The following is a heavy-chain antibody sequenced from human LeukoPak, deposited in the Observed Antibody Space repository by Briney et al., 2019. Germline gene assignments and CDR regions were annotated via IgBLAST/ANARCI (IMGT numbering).Heavy chain of an antibody. CDR3: ARDLVTEPTGDWFDP. CDR2: IQYDGIEK. V-gene: IGHV3-7*01. D-gene: IGHD2-21*01. Sequence: QRGGCMRLSWVADGFTFSTYWIAWVRQAQGKGMEWVANIQYDGIEKYYMDSVKGRFTISRDNAKNSLYLHMNNLRDDDTAVYYCARDLVTEPTGDWFDPWGQGTLVSVS. J-gene: IGHJ5*02. CDR1: GFTFSTYW.